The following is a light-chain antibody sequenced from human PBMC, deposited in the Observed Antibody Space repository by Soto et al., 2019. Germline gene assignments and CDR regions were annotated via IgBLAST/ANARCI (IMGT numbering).Light chain of an antibody. J-gene: IGKJ3*01. CDR2: AAS. V-gene: IGKV1-9*01. CDR3: LQLNTYPFT. CDR1: QGVTSY. Sequence: IPLTQSPSSLSASVGDRVTITCRASQGVTSYLAWYQQQPGTAPKLLIYAASTLQSGVPSRFSGSGSVTDFTLTISSLQPEDFATYYCLQLNTYPFTFGPGPKAEIK.